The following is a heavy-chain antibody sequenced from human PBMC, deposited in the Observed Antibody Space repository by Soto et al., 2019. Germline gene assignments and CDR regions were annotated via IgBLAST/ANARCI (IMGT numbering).Heavy chain of an antibody. D-gene: IGHD2-15*01. J-gene: IGHJ4*02. Sequence: GASVTLSYKASGYTLTCYAMHWARHAPGQRLKWMGWTPANNRNTKYYQKFNGRVTNTRDTSASTAYMELSTMRYEDPTVYYCAGSDCSGGSCYTTQRWGQGTLVTVSS. CDR2: TPANNRNT. CDR1: GYTLTCYA. V-gene: IGHV1-3*01. CDR3: AGSDCSGGSCYTTQR.